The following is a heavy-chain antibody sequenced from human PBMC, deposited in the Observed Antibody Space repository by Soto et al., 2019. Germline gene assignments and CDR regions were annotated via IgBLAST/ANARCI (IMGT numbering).Heavy chain of an antibody. D-gene: IGHD1-26*01. CDR3: VRHRLLTPPVY. J-gene: IGHJ4*02. CDR2: IYYSGST. Sequence: SETQSHTSTVSGGNIISGGYYWSWIRQHPGKGLEWIGYIYYSGSTYYNPSLKSRVTISVDTSKNQFSLKLSSVTAADTAVYYCVRHRLLTPPVYWGQGTPVTVSS. V-gene: IGHV4-39*01. CDR1: GGNIISGGYY.